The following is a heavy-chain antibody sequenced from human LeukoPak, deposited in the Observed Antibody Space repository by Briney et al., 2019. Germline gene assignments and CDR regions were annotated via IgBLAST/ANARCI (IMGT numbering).Heavy chain of an antibody. CDR3: ARVGDDIVAGGSWFDP. Sequence: ASVKVSCKASGGTFSSYAISWVRQAPGQGLEWMGGIIPIFGSANYAQNFLGRVTITADESTTTAYMELSSLRSEDTAVYYCARVGDDIVAGGSWFDPWGQGTLVTVSS. CDR1: GGTFSSYA. V-gene: IGHV1-69*13. D-gene: IGHD5-12*01. CDR2: IIPIFGSA. J-gene: IGHJ5*02.